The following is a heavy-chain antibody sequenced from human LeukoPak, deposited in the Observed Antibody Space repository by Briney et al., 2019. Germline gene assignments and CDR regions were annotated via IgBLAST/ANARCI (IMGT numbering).Heavy chain of an antibody. D-gene: IGHD6-19*01. Sequence: GGSLRLSCAASGFTFSNYAMNWVRQAPGKGLEWVSTISGRGGGTYYADSVKGRYTISRDNSKNTLYLQMNSLRAEDTAIYYCAKAECKNPTGGRWLDWGQGTLVTVSS. CDR2: ISGRGGGT. CDR1: GFTFSNYA. J-gene: IGHJ4*02. CDR3: AKAECKNPTGGRWLD. V-gene: IGHV3-23*01.